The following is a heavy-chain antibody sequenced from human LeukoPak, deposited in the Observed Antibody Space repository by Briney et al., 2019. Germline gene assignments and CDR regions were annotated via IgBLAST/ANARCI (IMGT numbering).Heavy chain of an antibody. CDR1: GFTFSSYE. V-gene: IGHV3-48*03. CDR2: ISSSGSTI. CDR3: ARADKDGYGFFGFDY. Sequence: GGSLRLSYAASGFTFSSYEMNWVRQAPGKGLEWVSYISSSGSTIYYADSVKGRFTISRDNAKNSLYLQINSLRAEDTALYYCARADKDGYGFFGFDYWGQGTLVTVSS. D-gene: IGHD5-18*01. J-gene: IGHJ4*02.